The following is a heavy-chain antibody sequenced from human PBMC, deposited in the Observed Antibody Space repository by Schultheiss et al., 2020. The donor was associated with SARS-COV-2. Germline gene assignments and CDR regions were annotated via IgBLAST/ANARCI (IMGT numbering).Heavy chain of an antibody. D-gene: IGHD2-2*01. CDR2: ISSSSSYI. Sequence: GGSLRLSCAASGFTFSSYSMHWVRQAPGKGLEWVSSISSSSSYIYYADSVKGRFTISRDNAKNSLYLQMNSLRAEDTAVYYCARAGGIIVVGSFDIWGQGTMVTVSS. J-gene: IGHJ3*02. V-gene: IGHV3-21*01. CDR3: ARAGGIIVVGSFDI. CDR1: GFTFSSYS.